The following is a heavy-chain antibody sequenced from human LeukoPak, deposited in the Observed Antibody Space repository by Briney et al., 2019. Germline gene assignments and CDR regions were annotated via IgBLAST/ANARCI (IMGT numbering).Heavy chain of an antibody. Sequence: LRETLSLTCTVSGDSISSSSYYWGWIRQPPGKGLAWIGSIYYSGSTYYNPSLKSRVTMSVDTSKNQFSLKLSSVTAADTAVYYCARHGGVGVIPDFDYWGPGTLVTVSS. J-gene: IGHJ4*02. V-gene: IGHV4-39*01. CDR2: IYYSGST. CDR3: ARHGGVGVIPDFDY. CDR1: GDSISSSSYY. D-gene: IGHD2-8*02.